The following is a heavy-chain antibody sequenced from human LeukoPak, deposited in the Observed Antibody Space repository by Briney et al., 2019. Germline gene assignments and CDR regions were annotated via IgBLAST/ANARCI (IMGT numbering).Heavy chain of an antibody. V-gene: IGHV3-23*01. CDR2: MSGGGGST. D-gene: IGHD2-2*01. CDR3: AKSHCGSFSCSRAEF. CDR1: GFTFSSYG. J-gene: IGHJ4*02. Sequence: PGGSLRLYCAASGFTFSSYGMSWVRQAPGKGLEWVSAMSGGGGSTFYADSVKGRFTISRDNSKNTLYLQMNSLRDEDTAVYYCAKSHCGSFSCSRAEFWGQGTLVTVSS.